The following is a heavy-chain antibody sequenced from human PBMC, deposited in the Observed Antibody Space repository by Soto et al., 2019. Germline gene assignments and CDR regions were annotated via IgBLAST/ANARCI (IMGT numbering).Heavy chain of an antibody. J-gene: IGHJ4*02. D-gene: IGHD3-3*01. CDR3: ARGGVSTRTFDY. CDR2: IYHSGST. V-gene: IGHV4-4*02. CDR1: GGSIISSNW. Sequence: SETLSLTCAVSGGSIISSNWWNFVRQPPEKGLEWIGQIYHSGSTNYNPSLKTRVTISVDKSKNQFSLKLTSVTASDTAMYYCARGGVSTRTFDYWGQGTPVTVSS.